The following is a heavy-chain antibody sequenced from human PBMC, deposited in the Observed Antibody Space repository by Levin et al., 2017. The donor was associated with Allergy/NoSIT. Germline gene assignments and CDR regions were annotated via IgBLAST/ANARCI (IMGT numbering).Heavy chain of an antibody. CDR3: ARDSSSSWSNDAFDI. Sequence: ASVKVSCKASGGTFSSYAISWVRQAPGQGLEWMGRIIPILGIANYAQKFQGRVTITADKSTSTAYMELSSLRSEDTAVYYCARDSSSSWSNDAFDIWGQGTMVTVSS. CDR2: IIPILGIA. V-gene: IGHV1-69*04. CDR1: GGTFSSYA. J-gene: IGHJ3*02. D-gene: IGHD6-13*01.